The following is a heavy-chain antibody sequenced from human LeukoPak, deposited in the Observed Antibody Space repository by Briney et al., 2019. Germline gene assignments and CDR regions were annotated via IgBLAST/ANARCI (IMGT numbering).Heavy chain of an antibody. Sequence: SVKVFCKASGGTFSSYAISWVRQAPGQGLEWMGGIIPIFGTANYAQKFQGRVTITADESTSTAYMELSSLRSEDTAVYYCARDGRYCSSTSCYWESGMDVWGQGTTVTVSS. V-gene: IGHV1-69*13. D-gene: IGHD2-2*01. J-gene: IGHJ6*02. CDR2: IIPIFGTA. CDR3: ARDGRYCSSTSCYWESGMDV. CDR1: GGTFSSYA.